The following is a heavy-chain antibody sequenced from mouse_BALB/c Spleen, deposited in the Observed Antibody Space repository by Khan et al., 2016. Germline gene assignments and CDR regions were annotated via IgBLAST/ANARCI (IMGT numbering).Heavy chain of an antibody. D-gene: IGHD1-1*01. V-gene: IGHV5-17*02. CDR3: ARRGLYYFVSGFHYFAMDY. Sequence: EVELVESGGGLVQPGGSRKLSCAASGFTFSSFGMHWVRQTPEKGLEWVAYISSGGSPIFYADTLKGRFTVSRDNPKNTLFLQMTSLRSEDTAMYYCARRGLYYFVSGFHYFAMDYWGQGTSVTVSS. J-gene: IGHJ4*01. CDR2: ISSGGSPI. CDR1: GFTFSSFG.